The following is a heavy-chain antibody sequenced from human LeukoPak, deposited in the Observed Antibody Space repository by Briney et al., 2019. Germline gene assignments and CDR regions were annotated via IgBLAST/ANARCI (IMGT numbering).Heavy chain of an antibody. CDR3: ARRGGGYYGMDV. CDR2: IKQDGSEK. J-gene: IGHJ6*04. D-gene: IGHD2-15*01. CDR1: GFTFSSYW. V-gene: IGHV3-7*03. Sequence: SGGSLRLSCADSGFTFSSYWMSWVRQAPGKGLEWVANIKQDGSEKYYVDSVKGRFTISRDNAKNSLYLQMNSLRVEDTAVYYCARRGGGYYGMDVWGKGTTVTVSS.